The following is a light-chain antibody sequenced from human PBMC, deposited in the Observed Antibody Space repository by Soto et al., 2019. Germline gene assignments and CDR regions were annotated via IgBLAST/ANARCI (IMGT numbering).Light chain of an antibody. J-gene: IGKJ1*01. V-gene: IGKV1-5*03. CDR1: QSISGW. Sequence: DIQMTQSPSPLPASAGDRVTITCRASQSISGWLALYQQKPGKAPKLLIYKASSLQSGVPSRFSGSGSGTEFTLTISSLQPEDSATYYCQQYNRYWTFGQGTKVEVK. CDR2: KAS. CDR3: QQYNRYWT.